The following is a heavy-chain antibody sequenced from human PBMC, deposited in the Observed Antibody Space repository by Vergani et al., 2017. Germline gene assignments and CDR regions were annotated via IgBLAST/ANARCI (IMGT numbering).Heavy chain of an antibody. V-gene: IGHV1-46*03. J-gene: IGHJ4*02. Sequence: QVLLVQSGAEVKKPGASVRVSCKTSGYTFTNYYIHWVRQAPGQGLEWMGIINPSGGSTTYAQQFQGRITMTRDTSTSPVYMDLSNLRSEDTAVYYWARPHGDILPPDPRRLDYWGQGTLVTVSS. CDR3: ARPHGDILPPDPRRLDY. CDR1: GYTFTNYY. CDR2: INPSGGST.